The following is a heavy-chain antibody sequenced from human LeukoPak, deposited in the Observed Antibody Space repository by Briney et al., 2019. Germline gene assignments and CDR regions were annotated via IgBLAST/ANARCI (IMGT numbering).Heavy chain of an antibody. CDR1: GFIFSSSW. V-gene: IGHV3-7*01. D-gene: IGHD1-26*01. CDR3: VKGGTNFDT. Sequence: PGGSLRLSCAASGFIFSSSWMSWVRQAPGKGLEWVANIKQDGSEKYHVDSVKGRFTISRDNAENSLCLQMNSLRTEDTAVYYCVKGGTNFDTWGQGTLVTVSS. J-gene: IGHJ4*02. CDR2: IKQDGSEK.